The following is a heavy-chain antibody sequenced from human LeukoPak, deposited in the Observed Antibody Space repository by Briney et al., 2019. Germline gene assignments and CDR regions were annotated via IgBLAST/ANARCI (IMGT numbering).Heavy chain of an antibody. V-gene: IGHV1-2*02. CDR2: INPNSGGT. CDR3: ARGHCSSTSCYRGVDY. Sequence: GASVKVSCKASGYTFTGYYMHWVRQAPGQGLEWMGWINPNSGGTNYAQKFQGRVTMTTDTSTSTAYMGLRSLRSDDTAVYYCARGHCSSTSCYRGVDYWGQGTLVTVSS. CDR1: GYTFTGYY. J-gene: IGHJ4*02. D-gene: IGHD2-2*01.